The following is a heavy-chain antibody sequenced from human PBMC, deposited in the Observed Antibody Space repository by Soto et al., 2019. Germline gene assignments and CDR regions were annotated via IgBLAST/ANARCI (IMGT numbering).Heavy chain of an antibody. J-gene: IGHJ4*02. CDR3: TRDLDYGDHPMWNYFDY. V-gene: IGHV3-49*03. CDR1: GFTFGDYA. CDR2: IKSKAYGGTT. D-gene: IGHD4-17*01. Sequence: GGSLRLSCTASGFTFGDYAMSWFRQAPGKGLEWVGFIKSKAYGGTTEYAASVKGRFTISRDDSKSIAYLQMNSLKTEDTAVYYCTRDLDYGDHPMWNYFDYWGQGTLVTVSS.